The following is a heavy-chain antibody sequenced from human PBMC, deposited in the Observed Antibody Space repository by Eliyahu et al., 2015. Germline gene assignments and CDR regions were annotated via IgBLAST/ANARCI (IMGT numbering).Heavy chain of an antibody. CDR1: GFTFSXYA. Sequence: VQLVESGGGVVQPGRSLRLSCAASGFTFSXYAMXLVRQAPGKGLEWVAVISYDGSNKYYADSVKGRFTISRDNSKNTLYLQMNSLRAEDTAVYYCARDSRPYYYDSSGYGGGLFDYWGQGTLVTVSS. V-gene: IGHV3-30-3*01. CDR2: ISYDGSNK. D-gene: IGHD3-22*01. CDR3: ARDSRPYYYDSSGYGGGLFDY. J-gene: IGHJ4*02.